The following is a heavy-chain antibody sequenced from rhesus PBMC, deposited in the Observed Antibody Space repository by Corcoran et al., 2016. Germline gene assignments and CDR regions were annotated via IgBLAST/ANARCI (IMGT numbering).Heavy chain of an antibody. CDR1: VGSLGISTW. CDR3: ARSPVAVTLGWDV. CDR2: IGDSSGSI. D-gene: IGHD4-29*01. Sequence: QMQLQESGPGLVKPSATLSLPCGVSVGSLGISTWWCCLRHPPWNGLEWIGNIGDSSGSIHDNPSLKSRVTISKDTSKNQFSLKLSSVTAADTAVYYCARSPVAVTLGWDVWGRGVLVTVSS. J-gene: IGHJ5-2*02. V-gene: IGHV4-65*02.